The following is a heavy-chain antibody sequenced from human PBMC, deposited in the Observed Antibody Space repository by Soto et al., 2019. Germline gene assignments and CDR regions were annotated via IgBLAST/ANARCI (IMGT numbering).Heavy chain of an antibody. V-gene: IGHV3-7*01. J-gene: IGHJ4*02. CDR3: ARVRMVRGVTRNYFDY. CDR2: IKQDGSEK. CDR1: EFTVGSYW. Sequence: GGSRRRSWTAAEFTVGSYWMSWIRQAPGKGLEWVANIKQDGSEKYYVDSVKGRFTISRDNAKNSLYLQMNSLRAEDTAVYYCARVRMVRGVTRNYFDYWGQGTLVTVSS. D-gene: IGHD3-10*01.